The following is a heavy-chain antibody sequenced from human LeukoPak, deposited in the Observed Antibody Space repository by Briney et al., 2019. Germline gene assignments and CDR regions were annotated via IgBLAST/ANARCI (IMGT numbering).Heavy chain of an antibody. D-gene: IGHD3-9*01. CDR1: VYTFIDYY. J-gene: IGHJ4*02. CDR2: INPYSGGT. V-gene: IGHV1-2*02. CDR3: ARGHDNTGYNYFDY. Sequence: ASVTVSCKASVYTFIDYYIHWVRQAPGQGRERMGWINPYSGGTNYAQKFQGRVTMTRDTSIATTYMDLSSLMSDDTAVYYCARGHDNTGYNYFDYWGQGTLVTVSS.